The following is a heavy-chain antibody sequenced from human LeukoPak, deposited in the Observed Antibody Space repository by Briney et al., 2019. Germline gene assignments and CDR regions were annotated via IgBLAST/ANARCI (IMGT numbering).Heavy chain of an antibody. D-gene: IGHD5-18*01. V-gene: IGHV3-11*01. Sequence: NPGGSLRLSCAASGFTFSIYWMSWIHQAPGKGLEWVSYISSSGSTIYYADSVKGRFTISRDNAKNSLYLQMNSLRAEDTAVYYCARDNGNTAMDQLPYYFDYWGQGTLVTVSS. CDR1: GFTFSIYW. J-gene: IGHJ4*02. CDR2: ISSSGSTI. CDR3: ARDNGNTAMDQLPYYFDY.